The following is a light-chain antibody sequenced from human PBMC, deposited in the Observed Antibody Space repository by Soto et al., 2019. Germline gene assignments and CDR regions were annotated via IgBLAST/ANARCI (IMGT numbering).Light chain of an antibody. Sequence: DIQMTQSPSTLSASIGDRVTITCRASETVNSWLAWYQQKPGKAPELLIYEASNLQSGVPSRFSGSRSGTEFTLSISDLQPEDFATYYCHQYNRYPWTFGLGTKV. V-gene: IGKV1-5*03. CDR1: ETVNSW. CDR2: EAS. J-gene: IGKJ1*01. CDR3: HQYNRYPWT.